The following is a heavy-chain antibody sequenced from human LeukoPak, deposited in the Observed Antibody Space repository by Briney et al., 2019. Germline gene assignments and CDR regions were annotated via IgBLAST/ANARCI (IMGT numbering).Heavy chain of an antibody. CDR2: INAGNGNT. CDR3: ARDSGSSSWYNY. CDR1: GYTFTSYA. Sequence: GASVKVSCKASGYTFTSYAMHWVRQAPGQRLEWMGWINAGNGNTKYSQKFQSRVTITRDTSASTAYMELSSLRSEDTAVYYCARDSGSSSWYNYWGQGTLVTVSS. V-gene: IGHV1-3*01. D-gene: IGHD6-13*01. J-gene: IGHJ4*02.